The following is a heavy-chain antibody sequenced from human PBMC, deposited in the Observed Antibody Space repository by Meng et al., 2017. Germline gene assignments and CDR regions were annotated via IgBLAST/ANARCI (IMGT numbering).Heavy chain of an antibody. CDR1: GYSSTSYW. D-gene: IGHD3-22*01. J-gene: IGHJ3*02. Sequence: GESLKISCKGSGYSSTSYWIGWVRQMPGKGLEWMGIIYPGDSDTRYSPSFQGQVTISADKSISTAYLQWSSLKASDTAMYYCATTSGYYYDSSGHDAFDIWGQGTMVTVSS. CDR2: IYPGDSDT. CDR3: ATTSGYYYDSSGHDAFDI. V-gene: IGHV5-51*01.